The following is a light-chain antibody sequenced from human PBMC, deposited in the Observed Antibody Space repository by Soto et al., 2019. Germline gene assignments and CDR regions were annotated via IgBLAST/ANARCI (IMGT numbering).Light chain of an antibody. CDR2: GTF. CDR1: ERISSGH. Sequence: EIVLTQSAGTLSLSPGERATVSCWASERISSGHLAWFQQRLGQAPRLLIYGTFFRATGIPERFSGSGSGTDFTLTSCRLEPEDFAVYFCQHYGSSLTCGGGTRVEI. V-gene: IGKV3-20*01. J-gene: IGKJ4*01. CDR3: QHYGSSLT.